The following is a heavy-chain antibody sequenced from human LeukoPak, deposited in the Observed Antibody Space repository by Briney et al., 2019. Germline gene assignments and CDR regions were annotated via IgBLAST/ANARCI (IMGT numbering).Heavy chain of an antibody. CDR3: AIQMGGNWFDP. Sequence: SVKVSCKASGGTFSSYAISWVRQAPGQGLEWMGRIIPIFGTANYAQKFQGRVTITTDESTSTAYMELSRLRSDDTAVYYCAIQMGGNWFDPWGQGTLVTVSS. CDR2: IIPIFGTA. J-gene: IGHJ5*02. D-gene: IGHD1-26*01. CDR1: GGTFSSYA. V-gene: IGHV1-69*05.